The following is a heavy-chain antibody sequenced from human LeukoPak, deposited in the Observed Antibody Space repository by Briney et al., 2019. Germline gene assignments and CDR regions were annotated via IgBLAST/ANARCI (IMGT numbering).Heavy chain of an antibody. D-gene: IGHD1-26*01. CDR3: AKDRSAGSYFLDYYYYMDV. Sequence: GGSLRLSCAASGFTFSSYAMSWVRQAPGKGLEWVSAISGSGGSTYYADSVKGRFTISRDNSKNTLYLQMNSLRAEDTAVYYCAKDRSAGSYFLDYYYYMDVWGKGTTVTVSS. V-gene: IGHV3-23*01. J-gene: IGHJ6*03. CDR2: ISGSGGST. CDR1: GFTFSSYA.